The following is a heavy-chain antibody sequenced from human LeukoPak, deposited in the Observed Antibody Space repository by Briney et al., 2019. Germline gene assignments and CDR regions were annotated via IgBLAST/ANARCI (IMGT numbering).Heavy chain of an antibody. CDR3: AREMVVNPY. Sequence: GGSLRLSCAASGFTFSSHWMHWVRQAPGKGLVWVSRINSDRSSTSYADSVKGRFTISRDNAKNTLYLQMNSLRAEDTAIHYCAREMVVNPYWGQGTLVTVSS. J-gene: IGHJ4*02. CDR1: GFTFSSHW. D-gene: IGHD2-15*01. V-gene: IGHV3-74*01. CDR2: INSDRSST.